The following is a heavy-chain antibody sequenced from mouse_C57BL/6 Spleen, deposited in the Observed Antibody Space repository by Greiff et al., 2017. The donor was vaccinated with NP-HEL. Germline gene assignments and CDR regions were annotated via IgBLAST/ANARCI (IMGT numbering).Heavy chain of an antibody. D-gene: IGHD1-1*01. CDR3: ARENTTVVADY. CDR2: IYPGDGDT. V-gene: IGHV1-82*01. CDR1: GYAFSSSW. Sequence: QVQLQQSGPELVKPGASVKISCKASGYAFSSSWMNWVKQRPGKGLEWIGRIYPGDGDTNYNGKFKGKATLTADKSSSTAYMQLSSLTSEDSAVYFCARENTTVVADYWGQGTTLTVSS. J-gene: IGHJ2*01.